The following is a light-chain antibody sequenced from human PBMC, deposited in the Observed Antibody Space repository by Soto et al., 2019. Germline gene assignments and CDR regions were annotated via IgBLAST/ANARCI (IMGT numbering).Light chain of an antibody. CDR3: QEYKAFSRT. CDR1: RSISNW. CDR2: KAS. V-gene: IGKV1-5*03. Sequence: DIPMTPSPSTLSASVGDRVTITCRASRSISNWLAWYQQKPGKAPKLLIYKASSLESGVPSRFSGSASGTEFTLNISSLQPDDFATYCCQEYKAFSRTLGQGTQRQIK. J-gene: IGKJ2*01.